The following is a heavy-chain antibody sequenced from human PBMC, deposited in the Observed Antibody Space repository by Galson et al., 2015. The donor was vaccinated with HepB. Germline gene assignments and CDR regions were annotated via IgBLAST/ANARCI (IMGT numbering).Heavy chain of an antibody. D-gene: IGHD6-19*01. J-gene: IGHJ4*02. CDR1: GFTFSSYS. CDR2: ISSSYI. CDR3: ARGRVVAGTSDYFDY. Sequence: SLRLSCAASGFTFSSYSMNWVRQAPGKGLEWVSSISSSYIYYADSVKGRFTISRDNAKNSLYLQMNSLRAEDTAVYYCARGRVVAGTSDYFDYRGQGTLVTVSS. V-gene: IGHV3-21*01.